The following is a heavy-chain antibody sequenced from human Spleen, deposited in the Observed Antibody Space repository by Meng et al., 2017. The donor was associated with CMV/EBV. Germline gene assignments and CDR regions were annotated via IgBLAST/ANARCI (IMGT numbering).Heavy chain of an antibody. CDR3: AQRNLEGYCSSTSCYHFDS. D-gene: IGHD2-2*01. V-gene: IGHV1-69*10. Sequence: IRRVPKAPGQGLEWIGGIIPILGIANYAPEFQGCATITAGKSTTEAYMEQSSLRSEDTALYCAAQRNLEGYCSSTSCYHFDSWGQGTLVTVSS. J-gene: IGHJ5*01. CDR2: IIPILGIA.